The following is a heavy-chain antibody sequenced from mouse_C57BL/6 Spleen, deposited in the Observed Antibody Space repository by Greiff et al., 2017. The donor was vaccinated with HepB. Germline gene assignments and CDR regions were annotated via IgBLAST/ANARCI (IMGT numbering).Heavy chain of an antibody. CDR2: INPGSGGT. V-gene: IGHV1-54*01. D-gene: IGHD1-1*01. J-gene: IGHJ3*01. CDR1: GYAFTNYL. Sequence: QVQLQQSGAELVRPGTSVKVSCKASGYAFTNYLIEWVKQRPGQGLEWIGVINPGSGGTNYNEKFKGKATLTADKSSSTAYMQLSSLTSEDSAVYFCARWPHYYGSSYGAYWGQGTLVTVSA. CDR3: ARWPHYYGSSYGAY.